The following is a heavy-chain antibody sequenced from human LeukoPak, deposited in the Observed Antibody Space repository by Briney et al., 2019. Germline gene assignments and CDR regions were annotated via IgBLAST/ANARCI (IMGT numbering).Heavy chain of an antibody. D-gene: IGHD3-10*01. V-gene: IGHV1-46*01. CDR1: GYTFTRYY. J-gene: IGHJ4*02. Sequence: ASVKVSCKTSGYTFTRYYIHWVRQAPGQGLEWMGIFNPSGASTNYAQKFQGRVTMTRDTSTSTVYMGLSSLRFEDTAVYYCARDGSDWNFDYWGQGTLVTVSS. CDR2: FNPSGAST. CDR3: ARDGSDWNFDY.